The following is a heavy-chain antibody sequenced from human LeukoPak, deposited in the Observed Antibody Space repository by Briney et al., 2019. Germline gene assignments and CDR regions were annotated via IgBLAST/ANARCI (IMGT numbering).Heavy chain of an antibody. V-gene: IGHV3-23*01. Sequence: GGSLRLSCAASGFTFSSYAMSWVRQAPGKGLEWVSAISGSGGSTYYADSVKGRFTISRDNSKNTLYLQMNSLRAEDTAVYYCAKDQWQLVRGLFLYYSHMDVWGKGTTVTVSS. CDR3: AKDQWQLVRGLFLYYSHMDV. CDR2: ISGSGGST. CDR1: GFTFSSYA. J-gene: IGHJ6*03. D-gene: IGHD6-6*01.